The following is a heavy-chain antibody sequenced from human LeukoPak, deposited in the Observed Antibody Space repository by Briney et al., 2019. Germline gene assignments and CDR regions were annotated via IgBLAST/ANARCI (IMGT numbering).Heavy chain of an antibody. CDR3: ARGGYCSSTSCYTFLDY. V-gene: IGHV3-33*01. J-gene: IGHJ4*02. Sequence: PGRSLRLSCAASGFTFSSYGMHWVRQAPGKGLEWVAVMWYDGSNKYYADSVKGRFTISRDNSKNTLDLQMNSLRAEDTAVYYCARGGYCSSTSCYTFLDYWGQGTLVTVSS. CDR1: GFTFSSYG. CDR2: MWYDGSNK. D-gene: IGHD2-2*02.